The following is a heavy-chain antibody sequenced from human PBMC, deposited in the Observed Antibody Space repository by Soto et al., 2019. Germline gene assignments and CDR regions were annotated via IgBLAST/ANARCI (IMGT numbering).Heavy chain of an antibody. J-gene: IGHJ4*02. CDR1: GGSFSGYY. D-gene: IGHD1-26*01. CDR3: ARLRWEQPWVFDY. Sequence: PSETLSLTCAVYGGSFSGYYWSWIRQPPGKGLEWIGEINHSGSTNYNPSLKSRITISVDTSKNQFSLKLSSVTAADTAVYYCARLRWEQPWVFDYWGQGTLVTVSS. CDR2: INHSGST. V-gene: IGHV4-34*01.